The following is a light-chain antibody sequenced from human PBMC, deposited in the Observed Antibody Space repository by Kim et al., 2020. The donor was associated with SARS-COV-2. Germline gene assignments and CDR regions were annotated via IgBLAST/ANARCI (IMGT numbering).Light chain of an antibody. CDR3: QQRSNWPPRVT. CDR2: DAS. Sequence: ELLLTQSPATLSLSPGERATLSCRASQSVSSYLAWYQQKPGQAPRLLIYDASNRATGIPARFSGSGSGTDFTLTISSLEPEDFAVYYCQQRSNWPPRVTFGGGTKVDIK. V-gene: IGKV3-11*01. J-gene: IGKJ4*01. CDR1: QSVSSY.